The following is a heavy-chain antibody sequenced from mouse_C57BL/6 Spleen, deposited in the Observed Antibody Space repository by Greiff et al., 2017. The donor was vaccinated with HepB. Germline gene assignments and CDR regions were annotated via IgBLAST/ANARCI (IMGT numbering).Heavy chain of an antibody. CDR1: GYTFTDYY. CDR2: INPYNGGT. Sequence: EVQLQQSGPVLVKPGASVKMSCKASGYTFTDYYMNWVKQSHGKSLEWIGVINPYNGGTSYNQKFKGKATLTVDKSSSTAYMELNSLTSEDSAVYYCARYDYGNYGYFDYWGQGTTLTVSS. CDR3: ARYDYGNYGYFDY. J-gene: IGHJ2*01. D-gene: IGHD2-1*01. V-gene: IGHV1-19*01.